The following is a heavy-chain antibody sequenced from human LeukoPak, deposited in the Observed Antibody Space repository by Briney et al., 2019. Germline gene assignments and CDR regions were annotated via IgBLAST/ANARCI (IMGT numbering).Heavy chain of an antibody. CDR1: GGSISSGGYY. CDR2: IYYSGST. CDR3: ARGGRTHDGEYQLPPPNYYYGMDV. J-gene: IGHJ6*02. Sequence: PSQTLSLTCTVSGGSISSGGYYWSWIRQHPGKGLEWIGYIYYSGSTYYNPSLKSRVTISVDTSKNQFFLKLSSVTAADTAVYYCARGGRTHDGEYQLPPPNYYYGMDVWGQGNPGHRLL. D-gene: IGHD2-2*01. V-gene: IGHV4-31*03.